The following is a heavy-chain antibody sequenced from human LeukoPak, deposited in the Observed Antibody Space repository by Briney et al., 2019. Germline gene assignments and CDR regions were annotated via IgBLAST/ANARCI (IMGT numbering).Heavy chain of an antibody. CDR3: ARDYCSSTSCFPSGTNYFDS. CDR1: GFTFSSYT. V-gene: IGHV3-21*01. J-gene: IGHJ4*02. D-gene: IGHD2-2*01. Sequence: GGSLRLSCAASGFTFSSYTMNWVRQAPGKGLEWVSSISGTSTYIYNADSVKGRFTISRDKAKNSLYLQMNSLRAEDTAVYYCARDYCSSTSCFPSGTNYFDSWGQGTPVTVSS. CDR2: ISGTSTYI.